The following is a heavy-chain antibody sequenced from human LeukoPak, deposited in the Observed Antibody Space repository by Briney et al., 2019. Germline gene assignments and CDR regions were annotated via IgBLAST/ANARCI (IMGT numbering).Heavy chain of an antibody. CDR1: GGTFSSYT. CDR2: IIPILGIA. D-gene: IGHD3-22*01. V-gene: IGHV1-69*16. CDR3: ARAFYYYDSSGYYSRPLDY. Sequence: SVKVSCKASGGTFSSYTISWVRQAPGQGLEWMGRIIPILGIANYAQKFQGRVTITTDESTSTAYMELSSLRSEDTAVYYCARAFYYYDSSGYYSRPLDYWGQGTLVTVSS. J-gene: IGHJ4*02.